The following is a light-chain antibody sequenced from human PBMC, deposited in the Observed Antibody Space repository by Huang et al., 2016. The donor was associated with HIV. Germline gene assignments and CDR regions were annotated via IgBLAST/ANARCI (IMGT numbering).Light chain of an antibody. CDR1: QSVSSN. CDR2: GAS. J-gene: IGKJ2*01. V-gene: IGKV3-15*01. Sequence: EIVMTPSPATLSVSPGERATLSCRASQSVSSNLAWYQQKPGQGPTLLIYGASTRATGIPARFSGSGSGTKFTLTISSLQSEDFAVYYCQQYNNWPPEYTFGQGTKLEIK. CDR3: QQYNNWPPEYT.